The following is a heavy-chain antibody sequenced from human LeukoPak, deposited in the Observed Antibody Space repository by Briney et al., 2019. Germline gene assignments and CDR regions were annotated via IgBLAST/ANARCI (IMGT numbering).Heavy chain of an antibody. Sequence: ASVKVSCKASGYIFTSYPIHWVRQAPGQRLEWMGWINTGNGNTKYSQKFEGRVTVTRDTSATAAYMELSSLRSEDTAVYYCARDRAKADYWGQGTLVTVSS. J-gene: IGHJ4*02. CDR1: GYIFTSYP. CDR3: ARDRAKADY. V-gene: IGHV1-3*04. CDR2: INTGNGNT. D-gene: IGHD3-10*01.